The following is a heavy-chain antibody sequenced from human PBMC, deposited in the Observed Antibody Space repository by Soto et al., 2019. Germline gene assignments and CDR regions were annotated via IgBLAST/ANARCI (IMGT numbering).Heavy chain of an antibody. J-gene: IGHJ4*02. D-gene: IGHD3-22*01. CDR2: IWYDGSNK. V-gene: IGHV3-33*01. Sequence: GGSLRLSCAASGFTFSSYGMHWVRQAPGKGLEWVAVIWYDGSNKYYADSVKGRFTISRDNSKNTLYLQMNSLRAEDTAVYYCAGPSSSGATGYWGQGTLVTVSS. CDR3: AGPSSSGATGY. CDR1: GFTFSSYG.